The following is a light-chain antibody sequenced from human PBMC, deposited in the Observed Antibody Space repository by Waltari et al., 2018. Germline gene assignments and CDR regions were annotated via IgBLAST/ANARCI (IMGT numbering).Light chain of an antibody. CDR3: SSYTSTSTSLV. V-gene: IGLV2-14*03. J-gene: IGLJ3*02. Sequence: QQPPGKAPKLMIYDVTKRPSGVSDRFSGSKSGNTASLTISGLQAEDEADYYCSSYTSTSTSLVFGGGTRLTVL. CDR2: DVT.